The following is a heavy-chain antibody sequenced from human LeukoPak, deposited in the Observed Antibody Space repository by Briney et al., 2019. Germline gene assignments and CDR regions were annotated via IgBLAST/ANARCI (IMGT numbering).Heavy chain of an antibody. V-gene: IGHV3-23*01. D-gene: IGHD3-10*01. CDR1: GFTFSSYA. CDR3: AKDYYVSGSYRHFDY. Sequence: GGSLRLSXAASGFTFSSYAMSWVRQAPGKGLEWVSAITGSGGSTYYADSVKGRFTISRDNSKNTLYVQMNSLRAEDTAVYYCAKDYYVSGSYRHFDYWGQGTLVTVSS. J-gene: IGHJ4*02. CDR2: ITGSGGST.